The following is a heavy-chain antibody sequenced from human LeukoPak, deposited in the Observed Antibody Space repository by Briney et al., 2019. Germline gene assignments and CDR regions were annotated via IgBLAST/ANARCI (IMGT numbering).Heavy chain of an antibody. CDR1: GFTFSSYS. V-gene: IGHV3-21*01. CDR3: ARGGRTYYDFWSGYYWFDP. Sequence: GGSLRLSCAASGFTFSSYSMNWARQAPGKGLEWVSSISSSSSYIYYADSVKGRFTISRDNAKNSLYLQMNSLRAEDTAVYYCARGGRTYYDFWSGYYWFDPWGQGTLVTVSS. J-gene: IGHJ5*02. CDR2: ISSSSSYI. D-gene: IGHD3-3*01.